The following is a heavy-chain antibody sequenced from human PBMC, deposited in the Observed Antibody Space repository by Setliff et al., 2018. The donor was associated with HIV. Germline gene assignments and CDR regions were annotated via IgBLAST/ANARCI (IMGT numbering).Heavy chain of an antibody. CDR1: GYTFSNYV. Sequence: ASVKVSCKASGYTFSNYVMQWVRQAPGQRLEWMGWINAGNGNTKYSQEFQGRVTITRDASASTAYMELSSLRSEDTAVYYCASLNYYDSSGYYPHWGQGTLVTVSS. D-gene: IGHD3-22*01. CDR3: ASLNYYDSSGYYPH. CDR2: INAGNGNT. J-gene: IGHJ4*02. V-gene: IGHV1-3*01.